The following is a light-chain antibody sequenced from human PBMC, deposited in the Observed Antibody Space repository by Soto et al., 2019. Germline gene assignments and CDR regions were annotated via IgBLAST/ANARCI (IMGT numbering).Light chain of an antibody. CDR1: QSVSSY. CDR2: DTS. J-gene: IGKJ4*01. CDR3: QQYGSSPLT. V-gene: IGKV3-20*01. Sequence: EILLTQSPGTLSLSVGERVTLSCRASQSVSSYLAWYQQTPGQAPRLLIYDTSNRATGTPDRFSGSGSGTDFTLTISRLEPEDFTVYYCQQYGSSPLTCGGGTTVEIK.